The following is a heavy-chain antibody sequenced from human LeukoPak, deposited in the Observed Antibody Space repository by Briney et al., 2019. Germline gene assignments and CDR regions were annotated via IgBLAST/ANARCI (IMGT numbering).Heavy chain of an antibody. D-gene: IGHD6-19*01. Sequence: PGGSLRLSCAASGFTFSSYEMNWVRQAPGKGLEWVSYISSSGSTTYYADSVKGRFTISRDNAKNSLYLQMNSLRAEDTAVYYCAREKIAVAGRGFDYWGQGTLVTVSS. CDR3: AREKIAVAGRGFDY. CDR2: ISSSGSTT. CDR1: GFTFSSYE. J-gene: IGHJ4*02. V-gene: IGHV3-48*03.